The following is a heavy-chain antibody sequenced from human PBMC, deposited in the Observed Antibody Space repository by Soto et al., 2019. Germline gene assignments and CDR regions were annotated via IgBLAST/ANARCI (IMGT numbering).Heavy chain of an antibody. D-gene: IGHD1-26*01. CDR3: ARDLSGSYLPSFDY. J-gene: IGHJ4*02. Sequence: ASVKVSCKASGHTFTSYGISWVRQAPGQGLEWMGWISAYNGNTNYAQKLQGRVTMTTDTSTSTAHMELRSLRSDDTAVYYCARDLSGSYLPSFDYWGQGTLVTVSS. CDR2: ISAYNGNT. V-gene: IGHV1-18*04. CDR1: GHTFTSYG.